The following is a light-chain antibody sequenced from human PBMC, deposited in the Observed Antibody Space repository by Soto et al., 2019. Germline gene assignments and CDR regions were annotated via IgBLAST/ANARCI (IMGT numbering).Light chain of an antibody. CDR1: SSDVGGYNY. Sequence: QSVLTQPASVSGSPGQSITISCTGTSSDVGGYNYVSWYQQHPGKAPKLMIYDVSNRPSGVSNLFSGSKSGNTASLTISGLQAEDEADYYCSSYTSSSTHVVFGGGTKVTVL. CDR3: SSYTSSSTHVV. CDR2: DVS. J-gene: IGLJ2*01. V-gene: IGLV2-14*01.